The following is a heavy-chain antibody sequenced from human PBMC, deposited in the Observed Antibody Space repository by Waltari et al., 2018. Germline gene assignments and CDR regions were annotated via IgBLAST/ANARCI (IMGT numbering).Heavy chain of an antibody. D-gene: IGHD6-13*01. CDR2: IYHSGRT. CDR3: ARHGSSSGYYFDY. V-gene: IGHV4-38-2*01. Sequence: QVQLQESGPGLVKPSETLSLTCAVSGYSISSGYYWGWIRQPPGKGLEWIGSIYHSGRTYYNPSLRSRVTISVDTSKNQCSLKLSSVTAADTAVYYCARHGSSSGYYFDYWGQGTMVTVSS. J-gene: IGHJ4*03. CDR1: GYSISSGYY.